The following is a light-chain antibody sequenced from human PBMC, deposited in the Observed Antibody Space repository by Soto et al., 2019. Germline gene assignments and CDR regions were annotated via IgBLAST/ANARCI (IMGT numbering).Light chain of an antibody. J-gene: IGLJ3*02. CDR2: VNSDGSH. V-gene: IGLV4-69*01. CDR3: QTWGTGIQV. Sequence: QSVLTQSPSASASLGASVKLTCTLSSGHSSYAIAWHQQQPEKGPRYLMKVNSDGSHSKGDGIPDRFSGSSSGAERYLTISSLQSEDEADYYCQTWGTGIQVFGGGTKLTFL. CDR1: SGHSSYA.